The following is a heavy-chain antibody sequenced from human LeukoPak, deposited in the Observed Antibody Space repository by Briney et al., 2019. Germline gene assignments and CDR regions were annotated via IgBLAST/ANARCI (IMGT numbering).Heavy chain of an antibody. D-gene: IGHD2-21*02. CDR3: ARGPCIGGDCYSYYFDY. J-gene: IGHJ4*02. CDR2: MNPNSGNT. Sequence: ASVKVSCKASGYAFTSYGINWVRQATGQGLEWMVWMNPNSGNTDYAQKFQGRVTMTRNTSISTAYMELSSLRSEDTAVYYCARGPCIGGDCYSYYFDYWGQGTLVTVSS. CDR1: GYAFTSYG. V-gene: IGHV1-8*01.